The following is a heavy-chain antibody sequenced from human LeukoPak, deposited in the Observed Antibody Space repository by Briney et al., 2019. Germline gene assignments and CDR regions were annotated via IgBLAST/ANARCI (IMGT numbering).Heavy chain of an antibody. D-gene: IGHD6-13*01. J-gene: IGHJ2*01. CDR2: IYYSGST. CDR1: GDSISSSSSY. V-gene: IGHV4-39*07. CDR3: ARVYYSSSYDYWYFDL. Sequence: PSETLSLTCTVSGDSISSSSSYWGWIRQPPGEGLEWIGSIYYSGSTNYNPSLKSRVTISVDTSKNQFSLKLSSVTAADTAVYYCARVYYSSSYDYWYFDLWGRGTLVTVSS.